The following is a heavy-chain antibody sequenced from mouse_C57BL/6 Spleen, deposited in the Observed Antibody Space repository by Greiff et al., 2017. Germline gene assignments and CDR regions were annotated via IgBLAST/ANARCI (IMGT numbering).Heavy chain of an antibody. V-gene: IGHV5-4*03. CDR1: GFTFSSYA. D-gene: IGHD4-1*01. CDR2: ISDGGSYT. J-gene: IGHJ2*01. Sequence: EVKLVESGGGLVKPGGSLKLSCAASGFTFSSYAMSWVRQTPEKRLEWVATISDGGSYTYYPDNVKGRFTISRDNAKNNLYLQMSHLKSEDTAMYYCARRDLTGTLYYFDYWGQGTTLTVSS. CDR3: ARRDLTGTLYYFDY.